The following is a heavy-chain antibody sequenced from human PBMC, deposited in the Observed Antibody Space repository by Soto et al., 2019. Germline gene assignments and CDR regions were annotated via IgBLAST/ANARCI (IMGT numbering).Heavy chain of an antibody. CDR2: ISYDGSNK. Sequence: GGSLRLSCAASGFTFSSYGMHWVRQAPGKGLEWVAVISYDGSNKYYADSVKGRFTISRDNSKNTLYLQMNSLRAEDTAVYYCAKDFDRLSRTTAGLWGRGTLVTVSS. J-gene: IGHJ2*01. CDR3: AKDFDRLSRTTAGL. CDR1: GFTFSSYG. D-gene: IGHD4-17*01. V-gene: IGHV3-30*18.